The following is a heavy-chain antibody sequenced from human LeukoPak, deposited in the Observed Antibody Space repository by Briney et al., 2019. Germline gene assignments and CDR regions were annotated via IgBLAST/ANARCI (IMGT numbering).Heavy chain of an antibody. Sequence: ASVKVSCKASGYTFTGYYMHWVRQAPGQGLEWMGWINPNSGGTNYALKFQGRVTMTRDTSISTAYMELSRLRSDDTAVYYCARRGSGSSSDFDYWGQGTLVTVSS. CDR1: GYTFTGYY. CDR3: ARRGSGSSSDFDY. J-gene: IGHJ4*02. CDR2: INPNSGGT. V-gene: IGHV1-2*02. D-gene: IGHD3-10*01.